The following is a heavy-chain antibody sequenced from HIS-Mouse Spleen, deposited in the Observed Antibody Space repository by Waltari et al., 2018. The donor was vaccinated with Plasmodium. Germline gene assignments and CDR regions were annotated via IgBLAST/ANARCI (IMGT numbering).Heavy chain of an antibody. Sequence: VQLVQSGGGLVQPGGSLRLSCAASGFTFSSYAMSWVRRARGKGREWVSAISGSGGSTYYADSVKGRFTISRDNSKNTLYLQMNSLRAEDTAVYYCARSPGIGDFWSGYPPERYFDYWGQGTLVTVSS. CDR1: GFTFSSYA. V-gene: IGHV3-23*04. CDR3: ARSPGIGDFWSGYPPERYFDY. CDR2: ISGSGGST. J-gene: IGHJ4*02. D-gene: IGHD3-3*01.